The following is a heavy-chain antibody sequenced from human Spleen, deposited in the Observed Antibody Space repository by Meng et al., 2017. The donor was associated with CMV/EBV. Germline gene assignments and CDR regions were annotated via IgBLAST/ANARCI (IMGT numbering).Heavy chain of an antibody. J-gene: IGHJ5*02. CDR3: ARDPLAQQQLVRNWFDP. Sequence: YSFTNYGVSWVRQAPGQRLEWMGWISPYNGNRIYAQKFQDEFTMTTDTSTTTAFMELKSLRSDDTAVYYCARDPLAQQQLVRNWFDPWGQGTLVTVSS. D-gene: IGHD6-13*01. CDR1: YSFTNYG. CDR2: ISPYNGNR. V-gene: IGHV1-18*01.